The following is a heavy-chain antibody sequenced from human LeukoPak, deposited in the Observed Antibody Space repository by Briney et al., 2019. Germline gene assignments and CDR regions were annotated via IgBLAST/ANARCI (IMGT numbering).Heavy chain of an antibody. CDR2: INHSGST. CDR1: GESFSGYY. Sequence: PSETLSLTCAVYGESFSGYYWSWIRQPPGKGLEWIGEINHSGSTNYNPSLKSRVTISVDTSKNQFSLKLSSVTAADTAVYYCARRRHYYFYYYYMDVWGKGTTVTISS. J-gene: IGHJ6*03. V-gene: IGHV4-34*01. D-gene: IGHD3-3*01. CDR3: ARRRHYYFYYYYMDV.